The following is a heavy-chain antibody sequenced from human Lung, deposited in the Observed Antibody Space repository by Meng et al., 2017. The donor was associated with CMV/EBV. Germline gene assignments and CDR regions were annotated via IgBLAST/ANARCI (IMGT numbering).Heavy chain of an antibody. D-gene: IGHD4-17*01. CDR1: GFTFSSYW. J-gene: IGHJ4*02. CDR3: ARDLHGDLKY. V-gene: IGHV3-7*01. Sequence: GEXXKISCAASGFTFSSYWMAWVRQAPGKGLEWVANIKYDGSEKYYVDSVKGRFSISRDNGKNSLYLQMNSLRVEDTALYYCARDLHGDLKYWGPGKLVNGAS. CDR2: IKYDGSEK.